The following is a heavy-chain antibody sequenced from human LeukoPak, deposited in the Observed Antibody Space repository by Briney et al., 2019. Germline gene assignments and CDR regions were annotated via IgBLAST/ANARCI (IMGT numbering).Heavy chain of an antibody. J-gene: IGHJ6*02. Sequence: GGSLRLSCAASGFTFSSYAMSWVRQAPGKGLEWVSAISGSGGSTYYADSVKGRFTISRDNAKNTLFLQMNCLRAEDTAVYYCARRGTGHGMDVWGQGTTVIVSS. V-gene: IGHV3-23*01. CDR3: ARRGTGHGMDV. CDR2: ISGSGGST. D-gene: IGHD1-1*01. CDR1: GFTFSSYA.